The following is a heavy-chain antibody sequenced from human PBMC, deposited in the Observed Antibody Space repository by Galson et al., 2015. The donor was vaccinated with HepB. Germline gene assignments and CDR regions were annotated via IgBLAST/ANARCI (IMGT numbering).Heavy chain of an antibody. J-gene: IGHJ4*02. CDR1: GFTFSDFT. D-gene: IGHD3-10*01. Sequence: SLRLSCAASGFTFSDFTTSWVRQAPGEGLEWVSSISDSGAATYYADSVKGRFTISRDNSKKTLYLQMNSLRADDTAVYYCAKVRGDSGSYQPSDYWGQGTLVTVSA. CDR3: AKVRGDSGSYQPSDY. CDR2: ISDSGAAT. V-gene: IGHV3-23*01.